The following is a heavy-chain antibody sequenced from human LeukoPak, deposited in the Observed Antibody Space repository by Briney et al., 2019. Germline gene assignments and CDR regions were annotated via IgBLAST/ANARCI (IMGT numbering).Heavy chain of an antibody. CDR2: INHSRST. J-gene: IGHJ4*02. CDR1: GGSFSGYY. CDR3: ARGPVVIALYYFDY. D-gene: IGHD2-21*01. V-gene: IGHV4-34*01. Sequence: SETVSLTCAVYGGSFSGYYWSWIRQPPGKGLEWIGEINHSRSTNYNPSLKSRVTISVDTSKNQFSLKLSSVTAADTAVYYCARGPVVIALYYFDYWGQGTLVTVSS.